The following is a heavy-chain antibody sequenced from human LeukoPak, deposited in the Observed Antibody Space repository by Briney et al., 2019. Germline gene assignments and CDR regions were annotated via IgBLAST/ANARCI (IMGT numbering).Heavy chain of an antibody. CDR2: ISYDGSNK. CDR3: ARDSMDIVATIGAFDI. D-gene: IGHD5-12*01. J-gene: IGHJ3*02. CDR1: GFTFSSYA. V-gene: IGHV3-30-3*01. Sequence: GRSLRLSCAASGFTFSSYAMHWVRQAPGKGLEWVAVISYDGSNKYYADSVKGRFTISRDNSKNTLYLQMNSLSIEDTAVYYCARDSMDIVATIGAFDIWGQGTMVAVAS.